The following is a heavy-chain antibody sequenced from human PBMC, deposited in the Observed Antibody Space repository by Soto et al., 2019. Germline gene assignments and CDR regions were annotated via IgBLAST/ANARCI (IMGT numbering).Heavy chain of an antibody. V-gene: IGHV3-30*04. D-gene: IGHD3-22*01. CDR1: GFRFSDYA. Sequence: PGGSLRLSCAASGFRFSDYAMYWVRQAPGKGLEWVAVISYDGTNEYYADSVKGRFTISRDNSKSTLFLEMDRLKSEDTAVYFCARDQSQWLLFENLHHWGQGTLVTVSS. CDR3: ARDQSQWLLFENLHH. CDR2: ISYDGTNE. J-gene: IGHJ1*01.